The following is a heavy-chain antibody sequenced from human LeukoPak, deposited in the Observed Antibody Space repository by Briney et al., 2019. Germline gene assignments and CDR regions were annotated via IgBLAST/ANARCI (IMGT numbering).Heavy chain of an antibody. J-gene: IGHJ4*02. V-gene: IGHV4-30-4*01. CDR2: ISYSGGT. CDR3: ARDRYSYGPHFDY. Sequence: SETLSLICTVSGGSISSGDSYWSWVRQPPGKGLEWIGYISYSGGTYSDPSLKSRVTIGVDPSKDQFTLKLSSVTAAYTAVYYCARDRYSYGPHFDYWGQGTLVTVSS. D-gene: IGHD5-18*01. CDR1: GGSISSGDSY.